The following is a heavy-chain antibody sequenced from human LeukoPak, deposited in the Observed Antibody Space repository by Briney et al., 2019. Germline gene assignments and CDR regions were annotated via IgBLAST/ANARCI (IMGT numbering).Heavy chain of an antibody. J-gene: IGHJ3*02. CDR3: ARGPWVSAAFDI. D-gene: IGHD1-26*01. Sequence: SPSETLSLTCVVSGGSITSSGGYSWSWIRQPPGKGLEWIGYIYHSGSTYYNPSLKSRVTILVDRSKNQFSLKLSSVTAADTAVYYCARGPWVSAAFDIWGQGTMVTVSS. V-gene: IGHV4-30-2*01. CDR2: IYHSGST. CDR1: GGSITSSGGYS.